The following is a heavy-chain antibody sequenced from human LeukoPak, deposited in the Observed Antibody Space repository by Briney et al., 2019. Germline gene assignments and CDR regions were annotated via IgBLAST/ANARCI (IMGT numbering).Heavy chain of an antibody. Sequence: GASVKVSCKASGYTFTSYYMHWVRQAPGQGLEWMGIINPCGGSTSYAQKFQGRVTMTRDTSTSTVYMELSSLRSEDTAVYYCARERAVLDAFDIWGQGTMVTVSS. CDR3: ARERAVLDAFDI. D-gene: IGHD6-19*01. J-gene: IGHJ3*02. V-gene: IGHV1-46*01. CDR2: INPCGGST. CDR1: GYTFTSYY.